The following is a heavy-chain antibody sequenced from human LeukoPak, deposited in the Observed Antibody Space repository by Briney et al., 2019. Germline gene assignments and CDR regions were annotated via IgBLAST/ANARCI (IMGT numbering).Heavy chain of an antibody. CDR1: GFTFSSYW. D-gene: IGHD4-23*01. CDR2: IASDGSST. J-gene: IGHJ4*02. V-gene: IGHV3-74*01. Sequence: GGSLRLSCAASGFTFSSYWMNWVRQAPGEGLVWVSRIASDGSSTTYADSVKGRFSISRDNAKNTLYLQMNSLRVEDTAVYYCARGRPHGNDYWGQGTLVTVSS. CDR3: ARGRPHGNDY.